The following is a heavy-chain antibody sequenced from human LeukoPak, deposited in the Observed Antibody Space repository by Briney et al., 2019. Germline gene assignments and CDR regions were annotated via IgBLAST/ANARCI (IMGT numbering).Heavy chain of an antibody. CDR2: TYYRSKWYN. CDR1: GDRVSSNSAA. Sequence: SQTLSLTCAISGDRVSSNSAAWNWIRQSPSRGLEWLGRTYYRSKWYNDYAVSVKSRITINPDTSKNQFSLQLNSVTPEDTAAYYCARGVISSVVVPAARGFDYWGQGTLVTVSS. CDR3: ARGVISSVVVPAARGFDY. D-gene: IGHD2-2*01. V-gene: IGHV6-1*01. J-gene: IGHJ4*02.